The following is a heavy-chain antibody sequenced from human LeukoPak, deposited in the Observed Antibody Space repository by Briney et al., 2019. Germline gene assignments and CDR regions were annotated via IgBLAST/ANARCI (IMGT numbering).Heavy chain of an antibody. D-gene: IGHD3-22*01. CDR3: AKEEGYYYDSGGYYVEYFQH. J-gene: IGHJ1*01. V-gene: IGHV3-23*01. Sequence: GGSVRLSCAASGFTFNNYAMSWVRQAPGKGLEWVSAISGSGGTTYYADSVKGRFTFSRDNSKNTLYLQMNSLRVEDTAVYYCAKEEGYYYDSGGYYVEYFQHWGQGTLVTVSS. CDR1: GFTFNNYA. CDR2: ISGSGGTT.